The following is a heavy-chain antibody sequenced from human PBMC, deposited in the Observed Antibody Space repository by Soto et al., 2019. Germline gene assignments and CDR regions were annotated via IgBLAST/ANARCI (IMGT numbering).Heavy chain of an antibody. Sequence: PSQTLPLTCAISGDSVSSSSVAWNWIRQPPSRDLEWLGRTYYRSKCHNQYALSVNSRITINPDTSRNQFSMPLNSVTPEHTSIFYCARGHLFSFDYWGQGTVVTVSS. J-gene: IGHJ4*02. V-gene: IGHV6-1*01. D-gene: IGHD2-21*01. CDR3: ARGHLFSFDY. CDR2: TYYRSKCHN. CDR1: GDSVSSSSVA.